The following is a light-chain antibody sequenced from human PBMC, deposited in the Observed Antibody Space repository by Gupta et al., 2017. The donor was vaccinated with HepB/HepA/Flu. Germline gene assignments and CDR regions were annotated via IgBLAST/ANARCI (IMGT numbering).Light chain of an antibody. Sequence: EIVLTQSPATLSLSPGERATLSCRASQSVSSYLAWYQQKPGQAPRLLIYDASNRATGIPARSSGSGSGTDFTPTISSLEPEDFAVYYCQQRSSWPPITFGQGTRLEIK. V-gene: IGKV3-11*01. CDR3: QQRSSWPPIT. J-gene: IGKJ5*01. CDR2: DAS. CDR1: QSVSSY.